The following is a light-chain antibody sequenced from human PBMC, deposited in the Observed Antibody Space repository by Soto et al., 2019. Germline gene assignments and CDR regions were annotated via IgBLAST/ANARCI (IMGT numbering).Light chain of an antibody. J-gene: IGLJ1*01. CDR2: EGS. Sequence: QSALTQPASVSGSPGQSITISCTGTSSDVGGYNFVSWYQQHPGKAPKLLISEGSERPSGVSYRFSGSKSGNTASLTISGLQAEDEADYYCCSYTSSSSYVFGTGTKLTVL. CDR3: CSYTSSSSYV. CDR1: SSDVGGYNF. V-gene: IGLV2-23*01.